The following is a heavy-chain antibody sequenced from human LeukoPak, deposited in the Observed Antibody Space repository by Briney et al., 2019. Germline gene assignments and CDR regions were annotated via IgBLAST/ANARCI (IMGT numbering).Heavy chain of an antibody. V-gene: IGHV3-74*03. CDR1: GFTFSSYW. Sequence: GGSLRLSCAASGFTFSSYWMHWVRQTPGKGLVWVSRINSDGSITTYADSVKGRFTISRDNAKNTLYVQMNSLRAEDTGVYYCARGGLEAAGHLYYYYYYMDVWGKGTTVTISS. D-gene: IGHD6-13*01. J-gene: IGHJ6*03. CDR2: INSDGSIT. CDR3: ARGGLEAAGHLYYYYYYMDV.